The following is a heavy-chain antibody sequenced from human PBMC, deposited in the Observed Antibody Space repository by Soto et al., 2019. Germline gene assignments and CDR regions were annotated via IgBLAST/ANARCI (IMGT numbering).Heavy chain of an antibody. CDR1: GYTFPNYA. CDR3: AREDYYDRSAYLHY. V-gene: IGHV1-18*04. Sequence: GASVKVSCKASGYTFPNYAITWVRQAPGQGLEWMGWISAYTANTKYAQKVQGRVTMTTDTSTRTAYMELRSLRSDDTAVYYCAREDYYDRSAYLHYRGQGTLVTVSS. CDR2: ISAYTANT. D-gene: IGHD3-22*01. J-gene: IGHJ4*02.